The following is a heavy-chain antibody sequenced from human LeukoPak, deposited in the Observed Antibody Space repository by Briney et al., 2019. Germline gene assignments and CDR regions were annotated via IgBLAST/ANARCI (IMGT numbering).Heavy chain of an antibody. CDR1: GVTFSSCA. Sequence: QPGGSLRLSCAASGVTFSSCAMSWVRQAPGKGLEWVSAISGSGANTHYADSVKGRFTISRDNSKNTLNLQMNSHRADDTAVYYCAKWGGYEFDFWGQGTLVTVSS. V-gene: IGHV3-23*01. D-gene: IGHD3-3*01. CDR3: AKWGGYEFDF. CDR2: ISGSGANT. J-gene: IGHJ4*02.